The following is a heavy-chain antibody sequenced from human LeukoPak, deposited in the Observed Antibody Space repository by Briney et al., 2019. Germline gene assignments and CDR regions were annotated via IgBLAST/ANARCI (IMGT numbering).Heavy chain of an antibody. CDR2: IYYSGST. CDR3: ARVPNHYDSSGYPSTLFDY. CDR1: GGSISSYC. J-gene: IGHJ4*02. V-gene: IGHV4-59*01. Sequence: SETLSLTCTVSGGSISSYCWNWIRQPPGKGLEWIGYIYYSGSTNYNPSLKSRVTISVDTSKNQFSLKLSSVTAADTAVYYCARVPNHYDSSGYPSTLFDYWGQGTLVTVSS. D-gene: IGHD3-22*01.